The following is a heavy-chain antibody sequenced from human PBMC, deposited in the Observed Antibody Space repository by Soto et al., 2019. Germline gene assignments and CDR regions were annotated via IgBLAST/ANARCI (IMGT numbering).Heavy chain of an antibody. CDR3: AHRATMTIFGLIIDNGIWFDP. J-gene: IGHJ5*02. V-gene: IGHV2-5*02. Sequence: QINLIESGPTLVKPTQPLTLTCTFSGFSLSTSGAAVGWVRQPPGRALEWLALIYWDGDERYNASLGNRLTVTNDTSMNQVVLTLTNVDPAHTATYYCAHRATMTIFGLIIDNGIWFDPWGQGTRVIVSS. CDR1: GFSLSTSGAA. D-gene: IGHD3-3*01. CDR2: IYWDGDE.